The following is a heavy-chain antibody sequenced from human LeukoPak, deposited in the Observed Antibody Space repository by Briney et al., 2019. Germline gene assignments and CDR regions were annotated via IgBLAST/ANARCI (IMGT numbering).Heavy chain of an antibody. D-gene: IGHD6-13*01. V-gene: IGHV7-4-1*02. CDR3: ARDIGDVRSSWYRYYYYMDV. CDR2: INTNTGNP. J-gene: IGHJ6*03. Sequence: GSSVKVSCKASGGTFTSYGINWVRQAPGQGLEWMGWINTNTGNPTYAQGFTGRFVFSLDTSVSTAYLQISSLKAEDTAVYYCARDIGDVRSSWYRYYYYMDVWGKGTTVTVSS. CDR1: GGTFTSYG.